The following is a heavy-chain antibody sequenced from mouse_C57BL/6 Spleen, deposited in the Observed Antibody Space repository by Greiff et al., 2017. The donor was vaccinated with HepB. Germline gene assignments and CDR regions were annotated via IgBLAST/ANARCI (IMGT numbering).Heavy chain of an antibody. Sequence: QVQLQQSGAELARPGASVKLSCKASGYTFTSYGIRWVKQRTGQGLEWIGEIYPRSGNTYYNEKFKGKATLTADKSSSTAYMELRSLTSEDSAVYVGERCGSTTRWFAYWGQGTLVTVSA. D-gene: IGHD1-1*01. CDR3: ERCGSTTRWFAY. CDR2: IYPRSGNT. V-gene: IGHV1-81*01. CDR1: GYTFTSYG. J-gene: IGHJ3*01.